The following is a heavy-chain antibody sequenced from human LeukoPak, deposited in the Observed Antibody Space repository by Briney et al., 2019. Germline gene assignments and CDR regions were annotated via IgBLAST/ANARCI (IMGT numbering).Heavy chain of an antibody. J-gene: IGHJ6*03. CDR3: AKSGGLGYCSGGSCYARSYYYYYMDV. CDR2: ISGSGGST. CDR1: GFTFSSYA. V-gene: IGHV3-23*01. Sequence: GGSLRLSCAASGFTFSSYAMSWVRQAPGKGLEWVSAISGSGGSTYYADSVKGRFTISRDNSKNTLYLQMNSLRAEDTAVYYCAKSGGLGYCSGGSCYARSYYYYYMDVWGKGTTVTVSS. D-gene: IGHD2-15*01.